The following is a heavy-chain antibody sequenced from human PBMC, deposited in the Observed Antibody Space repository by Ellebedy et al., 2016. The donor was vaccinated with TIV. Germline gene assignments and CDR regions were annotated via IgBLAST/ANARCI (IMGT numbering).Heavy chain of an antibody. CDR2: INPTSGSS. V-gene: IGHV1-46*01. CDR1: GYTFTNYF. D-gene: IGHD3-22*01. CDR3: ARGDNYHYDSSGYYYNY. J-gene: IGHJ4*02. Sequence: ASVKVSCKASGYTFTNYFLYWVRQAPGQGLEWMGIINPTSGSSNYAQKFQGRVTMTRDTYTSTVYMVLSSLRSEDTAVYYCARGDNYHYDSSGYYYNYWGQGTLVTVSS.